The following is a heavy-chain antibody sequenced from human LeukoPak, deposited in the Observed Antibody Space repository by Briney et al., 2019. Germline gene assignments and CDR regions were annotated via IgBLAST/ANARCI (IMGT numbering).Heavy chain of an antibody. J-gene: IGHJ4*02. D-gene: IGHD5-12*01. Sequence: PSETLSLTCTVSGGSISSYYWSWIRQPPGKGLEWIGYIYYNGYTDYNPSLKSRVTISLDTSKNQFSLKLSSVTAADTAVYYCASNSGYVYLFDYCGQGTLVTVSS. V-gene: IGHV4-59*01. CDR1: GGSISSYY. CDR3: ASNSGYVYLFDY. CDR2: IYYNGYT.